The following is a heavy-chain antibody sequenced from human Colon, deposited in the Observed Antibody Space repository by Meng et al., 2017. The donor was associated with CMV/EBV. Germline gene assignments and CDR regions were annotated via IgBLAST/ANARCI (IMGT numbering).Heavy chain of an antibody. D-gene: IGHD2-15*01. CDR2: ISSSSSYI. Sequence: GESLKISCAASGFTFSSYSMNWVRQAPGKGLEWVSSISSSSSYIYYADSVKGRFTISRDNSKNTLYLQMNSLRAEDTAVYYCAKEMRSSPFDPWGQGTLVTVSS. J-gene: IGHJ5*02. V-gene: IGHV3-21*04. CDR1: GFTFSSYS. CDR3: AKEMRSSPFDP.